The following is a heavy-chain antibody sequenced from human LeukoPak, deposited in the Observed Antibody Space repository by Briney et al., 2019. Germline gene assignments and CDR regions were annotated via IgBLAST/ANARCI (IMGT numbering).Heavy chain of an antibody. CDR1: GFTFSTCA. V-gene: IGHV3-23*01. Sequence: GGSLRLSCAASGFTFSTCAMTWVRQAPGKGLESVSLISATGSTTYYAESVRGRFTISRDNSKNTLYLQMNSLRAEDTAVYYCARLYDGSAYHADHFDYWGQGTLVIVSS. CDR3: ARLYDGSAYHADHFDY. J-gene: IGHJ4*02. D-gene: IGHD3-22*01. CDR2: ISATGSTT.